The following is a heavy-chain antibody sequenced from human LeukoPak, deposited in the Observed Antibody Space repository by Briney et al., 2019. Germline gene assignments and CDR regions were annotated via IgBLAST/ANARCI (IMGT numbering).Heavy chain of an antibody. CDR3: AKTNGYYSD. CDR2: ISGSGGTT. V-gene: IGHV3-23*01. D-gene: IGHD3-22*01. Sequence: GGSLRLSCAASGFTFSSYGMNWVRQAPGKGLEWVSGISGSGGTTYYADSVKGRFTISRDNSKNSLSLQVSSLRAEDTAVYYCAKTNGYYSDWGQGTQVTVSS. J-gene: IGHJ4*02. CDR1: GFTFSSYG.